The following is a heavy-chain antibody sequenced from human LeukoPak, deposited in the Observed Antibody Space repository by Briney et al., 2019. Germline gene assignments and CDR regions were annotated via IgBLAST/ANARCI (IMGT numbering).Heavy chain of an antibody. Sequence: GGSLRLSCTASGFAFSSDAMTWVRQAPGKGLEYVSSISDSGGGTYYAGSVKGRFTISRDNSKNTLYLQMNSLRAEDTAVYYCAKALLHWEPTAVGYWGQGTLVTVSS. J-gene: IGHJ4*02. CDR2: ISDSGGGT. CDR1: GFAFSSDA. CDR3: AKALLHWEPTAVGY. V-gene: IGHV3-23*01. D-gene: IGHD1-26*01.